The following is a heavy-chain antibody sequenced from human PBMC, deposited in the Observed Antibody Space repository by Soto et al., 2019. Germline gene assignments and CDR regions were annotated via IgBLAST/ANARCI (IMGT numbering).Heavy chain of an antibody. J-gene: IGHJ3*02. CDR1: GGSISSYY. D-gene: IGHD1-1*01. CDR3: ATYEKGTPDALDI. CDR2: IYYSGST. Sequence: SETLSLTCTVSGGSISSYYWSWIRQPPGKGLEWIGYIYYSGSTNYNPSLKSRVTISVDTSKNQFSLKLSSVTAADTAVYYCATYEKGTPDALDIWGQGTMVTLSS. V-gene: IGHV4-59*01.